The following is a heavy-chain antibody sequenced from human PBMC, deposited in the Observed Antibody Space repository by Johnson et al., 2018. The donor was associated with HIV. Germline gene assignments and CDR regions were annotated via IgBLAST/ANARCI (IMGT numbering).Heavy chain of an antibody. D-gene: IGHD5-24*01. CDR2: ISSSGSTI. CDR1: GFTFSDYY. Sequence: QMLLVESGGGLVKPGGSLRLSCAASGFTFSDYYMSWISQAPGKGLEWVSYISSSGSTIYYADSVKGRFTISRDNDKNSLYLQMNSLRAEDTAVYYCMSRRGSPGARDAFDIWGQGTMVTVSP. V-gene: IGHV3-11*04. J-gene: IGHJ3*02. CDR3: MSRRGSPGARDAFDI.